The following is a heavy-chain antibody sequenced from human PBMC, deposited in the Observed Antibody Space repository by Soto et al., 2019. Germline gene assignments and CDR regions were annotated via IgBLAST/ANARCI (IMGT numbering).Heavy chain of an antibody. CDR1: ASSITDASY. V-gene: IGHV4-38-2*02. CDR2: SHHGGGT. Sequence: SETLSLTCTVSASSITDASYWGWVRQPPGKGLEWIGSSHHGGGTYYNPSLKSRVTISVDTSKNQLSLKLTSVAAADAAVYYCARVLSLGSTWYFDYWGQGTQVTVSS. CDR3: ARVLSLGSTWYFDY. J-gene: IGHJ4*02. D-gene: IGHD6-13*01.